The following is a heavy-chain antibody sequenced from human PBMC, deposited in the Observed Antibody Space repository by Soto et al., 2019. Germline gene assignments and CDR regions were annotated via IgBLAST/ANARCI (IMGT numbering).Heavy chain of an antibody. Sequence: GGSLRLSCAASGLTFSSYAMNWVRQAPGKGLEWVGRIKSKTDGGTTDYAAPVKGRFTISRDDSKNTLYLQMNSLKTEDTAVYYCTTDLYYYDSSDLWGQGTLVTVSS. CDR1: GLTFSSYA. V-gene: IGHV3-15*07. D-gene: IGHD3-22*01. J-gene: IGHJ4*02. CDR2: IKSKTDGGTT. CDR3: TTDLYYYDSSDL.